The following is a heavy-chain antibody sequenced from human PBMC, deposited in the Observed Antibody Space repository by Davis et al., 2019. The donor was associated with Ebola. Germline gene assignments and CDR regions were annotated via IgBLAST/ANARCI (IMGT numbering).Heavy chain of an antibody. CDR3: ARSPRYCISTSCYVDY. Sequence: SVKVSCKASGGTFSSYTISWVRQAPGQGLEWMGGIIPILGIANYAQKFQGRVTITADKSTSTAYMELSSLRSEDTAVYYCARSPRYCISTSCYVDYWGQGTLVTVSS. CDR2: IIPILGIA. V-gene: IGHV1-69*10. D-gene: IGHD2-2*01. J-gene: IGHJ4*02. CDR1: GGTFSSYT.